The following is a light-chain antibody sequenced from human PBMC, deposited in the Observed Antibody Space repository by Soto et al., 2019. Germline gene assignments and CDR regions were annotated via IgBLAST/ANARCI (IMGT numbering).Light chain of an antibody. V-gene: IGKV1-27*01. J-gene: IGKJ1*01. CDR2: AAS. CDR1: QGISNY. Sequence: DIQMTQSPSSLSASVGDRVTITCRASQGISNYLVWYQQKPGKIPNLLIYAASILKSGVPSRFSGSRSGTDLTVTIGSLQPEEVAADDGQEYDRGPWTCGRGTKVEIK. CDR3: QEYDRGPWT.